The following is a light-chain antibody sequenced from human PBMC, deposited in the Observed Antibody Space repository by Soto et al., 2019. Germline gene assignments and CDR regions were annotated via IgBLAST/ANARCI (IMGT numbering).Light chain of an antibody. Sequence: ERVMTQSPATLSVSSGERATLSCRASQSVSSSYLAWYQQKPGQAPRLLIYDAYNRATGIPPRFSGSGSGTDFTLTISSLEPEDSAVYYCQQRHMWPITFGQGTRLEIK. CDR1: QSVSSSY. V-gene: IGKV3-11*01. CDR2: DAY. CDR3: QQRHMWPIT. J-gene: IGKJ5*01.